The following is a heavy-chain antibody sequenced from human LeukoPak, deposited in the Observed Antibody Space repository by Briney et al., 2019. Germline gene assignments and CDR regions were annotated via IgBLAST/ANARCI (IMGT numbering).Heavy chain of an antibody. J-gene: IGHJ4*02. CDR3: ARDLEAAAGRPPFDY. CDR2: ISSSGSTI. Sequence: GGSLRLSCAASGFIFSDYYMSWIRQAPGKGLEWVSYISSSGSTIYYADSVKGRFTISRDNAKNSLHLQMNSLRAEDTAVYYCARDLEAAAGRPPFDYWGQGTLVTVSS. CDR1: GFIFSDYY. D-gene: IGHD6-13*01. V-gene: IGHV3-11*01.